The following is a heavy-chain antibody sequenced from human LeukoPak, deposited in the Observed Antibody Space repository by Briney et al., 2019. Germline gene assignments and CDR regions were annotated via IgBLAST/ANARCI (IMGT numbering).Heavy chain of an antibody. CDR1: GGSISPHY. D-gene: IGHD6-13*01. V-gene: IGHV4-59*08. J-gene: IGHJ3*01. CDR3: ARGGGPGYSSSWFGGAFDF. CDR2: ISYSGST. Sequence: SETLSLTCTVSGGSISPHYWSWIRQPPGKGLECIGYISYSGSTNYNPSLKSRVSISVDTSKNQFSLRLSSVTAADTAVYYCARGGGPGYSSSWFGGAFDFWGQGIMVTVSS.